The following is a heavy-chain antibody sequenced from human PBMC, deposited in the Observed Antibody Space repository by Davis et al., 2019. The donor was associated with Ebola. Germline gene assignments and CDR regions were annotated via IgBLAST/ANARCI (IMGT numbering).Heavy chain of an antibody. CDR2: IYYSGTT. Sequence: SETLSLICTVSGASINKNSYYWGWIRQPPGKGLEWIGTIYYSGTTYYNPSLRSRVTISVDTSKNQFSLKLSSVTAADTAVYYCARVLYYDFWSGYPSDYYYYYMDVWGKGTTVTVSS. V-gene: IGHV4-39*07. CDR3: ARVLYYDFWSGYPSDYYYYYMDV. J-gene: IGHJ6*03. CDR1: GASINKNSYY. D-gene: IGHD3-3*01.